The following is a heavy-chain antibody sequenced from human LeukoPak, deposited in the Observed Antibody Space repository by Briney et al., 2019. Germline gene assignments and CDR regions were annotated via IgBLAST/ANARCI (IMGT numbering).Heavy chain of an antibody. CDR3: ARIGYSSSSFDY. Sequence: GGSLRLSCVASGFTFSSYWMSWVRQVPGKGLEWVANIKQDGSHIYYVDSLKGRFTISRDNAKNSLYLQMNSLRVEDTAVYYCARIGYSSSSFDYWGQGTLVTVSS. D-gene: IGHD6-6*01. J-gene: IGHJ4*02. CDR2: IKQDGSHI. V-gene: IGHV3-7*01. CDR1: GFTFSSYW.